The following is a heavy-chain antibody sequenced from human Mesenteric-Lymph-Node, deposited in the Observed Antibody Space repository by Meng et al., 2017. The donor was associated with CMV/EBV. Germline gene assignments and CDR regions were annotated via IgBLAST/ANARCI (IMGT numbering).Heavy chain of an antibody. Sequence: GGSLRLSCAASGLTFSDYPMHWVRQAPGKGLEWVAAISDDGSNKYYADSVKGRFTISRDNSKNTLYLQMNSLRAEDTAVYYCAKWLGELPDYWGQGTLVTVSS. CDR3: AKWLGELPDY. J-gene: IGHJ4*02. CDR1: GLTFSDYP. CDR2: ISDDGSNK. V-gene: IGHV3-30*04. D-gene: IGHD3-10*01.